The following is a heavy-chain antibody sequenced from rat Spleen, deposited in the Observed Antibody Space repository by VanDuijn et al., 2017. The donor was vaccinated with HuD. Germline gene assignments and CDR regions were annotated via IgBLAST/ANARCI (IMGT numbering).Heavy chain of an antibody. CDR2: ITNTGGGT. V-gene: IGHV5-29*01. CDR3: TTSIAATTY. D-gene: IGHD1-2*01. J-gene: IGHJ2*01. Sequence: EVQLVESGGGLVQPGGSLKLSCAASGFTFSNYDMAWVRQAPTKGLEWVASITNTGGGTYSPDSVKGRFILSRDNVKSTLYLQMNSLRSEDTATYYCTTSIAATTYWGQGVMVTVSS. CDR1: GFTFSNYD.